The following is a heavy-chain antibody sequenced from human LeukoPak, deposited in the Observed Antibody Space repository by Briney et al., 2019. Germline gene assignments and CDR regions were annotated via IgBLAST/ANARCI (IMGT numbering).Heavy chain of an antibody. Sequence: PSETLSLTCAVSGYSISSGYYWGWIRQPPGKGLGWIGSIYHSGSTYFSPSLKSRVTISVDTSNNQFSLRLRSVTAADTAVYYCARHRYYYDSSGSYYFDYWGQGALVTVSS. CDR3: ARHRYYYDSSGSYYFDY. V-gene: IGHV4-38-2*01. J-gene: IGHJ4*02. D-gene: IGHD3-22*01. CDR2: IYHSGST. CDR1: GYSISSGYY.